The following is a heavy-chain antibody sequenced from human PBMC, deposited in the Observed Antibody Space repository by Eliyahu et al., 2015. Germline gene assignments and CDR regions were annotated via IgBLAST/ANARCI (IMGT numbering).Heavy chain of an antibody. V-gene: IGHV2-26*01. J-gene: IGHJ3*02. Sequence: QVTLKESGPVLVKPTETLTLTCTVSGFSLSNARMGVSWIRQPPGKAPGLLAHIFSNDEKSYSTSLKSRLTISKDTSKSQVVLTMTNMDPVDTATYYCARMRTYYYDSSGYYYQPDAFDIWGQGTMVTVSS. D-gene: IGHD3-22*01. CDR1: GFSLSNARMG. CDR2: IFSNDEK. CDR3: ARMRTYYYDSSGYYYQPDAFDI.